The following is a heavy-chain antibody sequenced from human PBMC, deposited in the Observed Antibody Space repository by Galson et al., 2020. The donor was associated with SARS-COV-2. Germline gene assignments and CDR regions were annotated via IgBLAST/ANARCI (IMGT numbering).Heavy chain of an antibody. V-gene: IGHV1-3*01. CDR2: SNAGNGNT. CDR3: ARDLVGATFPFDY. J-gene: IGHJ4*02. CDR1: GYTFTSYA. Sequence: ASVKVSCKASGYTFTSYAMHWVRQAPGQRLEWMGWSNAGNGNTKYSQKFQGRVTITRDTSASTAYMELSSLRSEDTAVYYCARDLVGATFPFDYWGQGTLVTVSS. D-gene: IGHD1-26*01.